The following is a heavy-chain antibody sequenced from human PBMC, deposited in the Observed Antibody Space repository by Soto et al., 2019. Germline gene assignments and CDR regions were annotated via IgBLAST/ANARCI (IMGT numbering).Heavy chain of an antibody. CDR1: GFTFSSYA. J-gene: IGHJ4*02. D-gene: IGHD3-10*01. V-gene: IGHV3-23*01. CDR3: AKELSPALITMVRGVWGGFDY. CDR2: ISCSGGST. Sequence: PGGSLRLSCAASGFTFSSYAMSWVRQAPGKGLEWVAAISCSGGSTYYADSVKGRFTISRDNSKNTLYLQMNSLKAEDTAVYYCAKELSPALITMVRGVWGGFDYWGQGTLVTVSS.